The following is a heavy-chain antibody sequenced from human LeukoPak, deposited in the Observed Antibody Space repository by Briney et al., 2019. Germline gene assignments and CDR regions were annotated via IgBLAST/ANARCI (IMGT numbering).Heavy chain of an antibody. D-gene: IGHD5-18*01. V-gene: IGHV3-30*03. Sequence: GGSLRLSCAASGFPFSSYGMHWVRQAPGKGLEWVAAISNDGSNKFYADSVKGRFALSRDNPTSTVILQMNSLRAEDTAVYYCARDLSGVTGYTYGRGIDYWGQGTLVTVSS. CDR2: ISNDGSNK. CDR3: ARDLSGVTGYTYGRGIDY. J-gene: IGHJ4*02. CDR1: GFPFSSYG.